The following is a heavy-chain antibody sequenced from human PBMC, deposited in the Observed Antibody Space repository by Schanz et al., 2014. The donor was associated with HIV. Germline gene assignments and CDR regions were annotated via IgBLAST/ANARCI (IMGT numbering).Heavy chain of an antibody. CDR3: AKVARWDYYNMDV. CDR2: ISGSGGST. Sequence: QVQLVESGGRVVQPGRSLRLSCAASGFTFSTYGMHWVRQAPGKGLEWVSVISGSGGSTYYADSVKGRFTISRDNSKNTLYLQMNSLRAEDTAVYHCAKVARWDYYNMDVWGQGTTVTVSS. V-gene: IGHV3-NL1*01. CDR1: GFTFSTYG. J-gene: IGHJ6*02.